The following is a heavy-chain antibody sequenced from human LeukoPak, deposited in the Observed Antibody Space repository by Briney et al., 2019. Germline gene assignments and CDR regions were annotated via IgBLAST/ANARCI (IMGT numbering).Heavy chain of an antibody. Sequence: GGSLRLSCAASGFTFSSYGMHWVRQAPGKGLEWVAVISYDGSNKYYADSVKGRFTISRDNSKNTLYLQMNSLRAEDTAVYYCAKGLAVAGIDYWGRGTLVTVSS. D-gene: IGHD6-19*01. CDR1: GFTFSSYG. CDR3: AKGLAVAGIDY. J-gene: IGHJ4*02. CDR2: ISYDGSNK. V-gene: IGHV3-30*18.